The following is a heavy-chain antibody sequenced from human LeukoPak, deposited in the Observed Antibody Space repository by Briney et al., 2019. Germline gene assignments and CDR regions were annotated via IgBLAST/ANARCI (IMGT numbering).Heavy chain of an antibody. D-gene: IGHD1-26*01. CDR2: INHSGST. V-gene: IGHV4-34*01. J-gene: IGHJ4*02. CDR1: GGSFSGYY. CDR3: ARGLGVLGATKGGGYYFDY. Sequence: SETLSLTCAVYGGSFSGYYWSWIRQPPGKGLEWIGEINHSGSTNYNPSLKSRVTISVDTSKNQFSLKLSSVTTADTAVYYCARGLGVLGATKGGGYYFDYWGQGTLVTVSS.